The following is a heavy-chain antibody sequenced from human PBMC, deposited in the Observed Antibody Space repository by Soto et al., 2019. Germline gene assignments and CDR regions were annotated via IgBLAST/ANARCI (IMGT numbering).Heavy chain of an antibody. Sequence: GSLRLSCAASGFTFSSYGMHWVRQAPGKGLEWVAVIWYDGSNKYYADSVKGRFTISRDNSKNTLYLQMNSLRAEDTAVYYCARDLGYSYGLVFDPWGQGTLVTVSS. CDR1: GFTFSSYG. CDR2: IWYDGSNK. J-gene: IGHJ5*02. V-gene: IGHV3-33*01. D-gene: IGHD5-18*01. CDR3: ARDLGYSYGLVFDP.